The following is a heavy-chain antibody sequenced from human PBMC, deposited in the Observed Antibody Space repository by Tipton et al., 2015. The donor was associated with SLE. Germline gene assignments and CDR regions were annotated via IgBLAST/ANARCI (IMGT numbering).Heavy chain of an antibody. V-gene: IGHV4-34*01. J-gene: IGHJ4*02. CDR3: ARGRGGEFLDY. Sequence: TLSLTCAVYGGSFSGYHWTWIRRPPGQGVEWIGEIADTGSPNYNPPLKSRVTISLDTSKRQLSLILNSLTAADTAGYYCARGRGGEFLDYWGQGTLVTVSS. D-gene: IGHD3-16*01. CDR2: IADTGSP. CDR1: GGSFSGYH.